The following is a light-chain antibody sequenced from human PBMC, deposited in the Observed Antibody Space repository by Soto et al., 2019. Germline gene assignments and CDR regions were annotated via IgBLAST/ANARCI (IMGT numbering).Light chain of an antibody. CDR3: QVWDSSSDHYV. CDR1: SSDVGGYNY. J-gene: IGLJ1*01. V-gene: IGLV2-11*03. Sequence: VTISCTGTSSDVGGYNYVSWYQQHPGKAPKLMIYDVSERPSGVPDRFSGSKSGNTASLTISRVEAGDEADYYCQVWDSSSDHYVFGTGTKVTVL. CDR2: DVS.